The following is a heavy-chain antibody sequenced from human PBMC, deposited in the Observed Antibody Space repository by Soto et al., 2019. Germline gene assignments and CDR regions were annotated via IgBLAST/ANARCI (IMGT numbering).Heavy chain of an antibody. D-gene: IGHD2-15*01. Sequence: SDTLSLTCAVYGGSFSGYDWSWIRQPPGKGLEWIGEINHSGSTNYNPSLKSRVTISVDTSKNQFSLKLSSVTAADTAVYYCARSVVVAATPWDYYYMDVWGKGTTVTVSS. CDR1: GGSFSGYD. CDR3: ARSVVVAATPWDYYYMDV. CDR2: INHSGST. V-gene: IGHV4-34*01. J-gene: IGHJ6*03.